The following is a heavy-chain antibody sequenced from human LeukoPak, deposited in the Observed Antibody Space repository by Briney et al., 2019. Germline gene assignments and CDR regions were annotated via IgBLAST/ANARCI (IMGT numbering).Heavy chain of an antibody. CDR3: ARAGGRGWFDP. CDR2: MNPKSGGT. D-gene: IGHD1-26*01. V-gene: IGHV1-2*02. J-gene: IGHJ5*02. CDR1: GYTFSDSY. Sequence: GASVKVSCKASGYTFSDSYIHWVRQAPGQGLEWMGSMNPKSGGTKYAQKFQGRVSMTRDTSISTAYMELASLTSDDTAVYYCARAGGRGWFDPWGQGTLVPSPQ.